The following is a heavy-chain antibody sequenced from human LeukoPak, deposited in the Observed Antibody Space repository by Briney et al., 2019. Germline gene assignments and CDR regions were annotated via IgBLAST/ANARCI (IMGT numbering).Heavy chain of an antibody. CDR2: IWFDGSNK. J-gene: IGHJ4*02. CDR3: ARGDEWELLRGYYFDY. Sequence: GGSLRLSCAASGFTFSSYGMHWVRQAPGKGLEWVAVIWFDGSNKYYADSVKGRFTISRDNSKNTLFLQMNSLRAEDTAVYYCARGDEWELLRGYYFDYWGQGTLVTVSS. V-gene: IGHV3-33*01. CDR1: GFTFSSYG. D-gene: IGHD1-26*01.